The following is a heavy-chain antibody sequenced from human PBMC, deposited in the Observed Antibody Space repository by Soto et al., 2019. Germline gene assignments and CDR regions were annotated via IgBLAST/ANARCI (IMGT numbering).Heavy chain of an antibody. J-gene: IGHJ4*02. CDR3: AKRATTVPTPGNYFDC. V-gene: IGHV3-23*01. CDR2: LTPAGTT. D-gene: IGHD2-15*01. CDR1: GFSFSDYS. Sequence: EVQLLESGGALVQPGGSLRLSCAASGFSFSDYSMTWVRQAPGRGLEWVSTLTPAGTTFYADSVKGRFTISRDNYRNTLSLQMYNLRAEDTARYYCAKRATTVPTPGNYFDCRGQGTLVTVSS.